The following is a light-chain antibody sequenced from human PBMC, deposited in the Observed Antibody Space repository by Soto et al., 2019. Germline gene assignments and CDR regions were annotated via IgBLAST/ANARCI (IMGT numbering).Light chain of an antibody. CDR1: QRISGG. CDR3: QQYNSYSRT. J-gene: IGKJ4*01. Sequence: DIQITHSLSTLSALLGAKFTTTSGAIQRISGGWAWYQQKPGKAPKLLIYDASSLESGVPSRFSGSGSGTDFTLTISSLQPDDFATYYCQQYNSYSRTFGGGTKVEIK. V-gene: IGKV1-5*01. CDR2: DAS.